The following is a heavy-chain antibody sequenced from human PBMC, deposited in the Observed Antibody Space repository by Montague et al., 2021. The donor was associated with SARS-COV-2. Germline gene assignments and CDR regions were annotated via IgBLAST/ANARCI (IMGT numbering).Heavy chain of an antibody. V-gene: IGHV4-34*01. Sequence: SETLSLTCAVYGGSLSGYYWSWIRQPPGEGLEWIAEISHSGSTNFSPSFSSRLTMSADTSKNQFSLKLTSVTAADTAIYFCARDRFDFGAGRQGTIDFWGQGTMVTVSS. D-gene: IGHD3-10*01. CDR2: ISHSGST. CDR1: GGSLSGYY. CDR3: ARDRFDFGAGRQGTIDF. J-gene: IGHJ4*02.